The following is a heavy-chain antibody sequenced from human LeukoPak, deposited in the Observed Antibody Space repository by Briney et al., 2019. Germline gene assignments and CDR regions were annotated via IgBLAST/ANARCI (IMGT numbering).Heavy chain of an antibody. D-gene: IGHD6-13*01. CDR1: GGSINFYY. CDR2: IYSTGST. Sequence: SEALSLTCTVSGGSINFYYWSWIRQPAGKGLEWIGRIYSTGSTNYSPSLKSRVTMSVDKSKNQFSLNLSSVTAADTAVYYCARGIADPYSFDSWGQGTLVTVSS. CDR3: ARGIADPYSFDS. J-gene: IGHJ4*02. V-gene: IGHV4-4*07.